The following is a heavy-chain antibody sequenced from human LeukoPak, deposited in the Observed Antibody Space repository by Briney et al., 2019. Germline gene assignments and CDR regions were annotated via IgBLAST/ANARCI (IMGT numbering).Heavy chain of an antibody. Sequence: GASVKVSCKASGYTFTSYYMHWVRQAPGQGLEWMGWINPNSGGTNYAQKFQGRVTMTRDTSISTAYMELSRLRSDYTAVYYCARSLRGLDAFDIWGQGTMVTVSS. CDR2: INPNSGGT. CDR1: GYTFTSYY. CDR3: ARSLRGLDAFDI. V-gene: IGHV1-2*02. D-gene: IGHD3-16*01. J-gene: IGHJ3*02.